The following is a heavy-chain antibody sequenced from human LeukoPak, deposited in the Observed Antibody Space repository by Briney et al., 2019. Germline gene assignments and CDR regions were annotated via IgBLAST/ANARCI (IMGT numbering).Heavy chain of an antibody. CDR1: GFTFSSYW. CDR2: IKQDGSEK. CDR3: ARDPLPYCSSTSCYRYFQH. V-gene: IGHV3-7*01. Sequence: QPGGSLRLSCAASGFTFSSYWMSWVRQAPGKGLEWVANIKQDGSEKYYVDSVKGRFTISRDNAKNSLYLQMNSLRAEDTAVYYCARDPLPYCSSTSCYRYFQHWGQGTLVTVSS. D-gene: IGHD2-2*01. J-gene: IGHJ1*01.